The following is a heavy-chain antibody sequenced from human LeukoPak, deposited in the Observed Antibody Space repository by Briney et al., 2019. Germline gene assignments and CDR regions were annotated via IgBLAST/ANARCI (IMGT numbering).Heavy chain of an antibody. V-gene: IGHV3-30*02. CDR1: GFDFDSYG. CDR3: VTDGLYSLLLNFDS. Sequence: GGSLRLSCAASGFDFDSYGMHWVRQAPGKGLQWVSFIRFHGRNEYYVDSVKGRFTISRDNVKNILFLQMNNLRVEDTAVYYYVTDGLYSLLLNFDSWGQGTLVTVSS. J-gene: IGHJ4*02. CDR2: IRFHGRNE. D-gene: IGHD1-26*01.